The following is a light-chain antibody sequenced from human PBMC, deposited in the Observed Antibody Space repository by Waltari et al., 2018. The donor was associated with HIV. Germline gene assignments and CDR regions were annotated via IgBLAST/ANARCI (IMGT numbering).Light chain of an antibody. J-gene: IGKJ4*01. V-gene: IGKV2-30*01. CDR3: MQALQTPLT. Sequence: DVVMTQSPLSLPVTLGQPASISCRSSQSLVYSDGNTYLSWFQQRPGQSPRRLIYKVSNRDSGVPDRFSGSGSGTDFTLKISRVEAEDVGVYYCMQALQTPLTFGGGTKVESK. CDR1: QSLVYSDGNTY. CDR2: KVS.